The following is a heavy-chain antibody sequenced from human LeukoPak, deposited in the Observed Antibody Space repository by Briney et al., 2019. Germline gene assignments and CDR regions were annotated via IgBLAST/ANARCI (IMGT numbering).Heavy chain of an antibody. CDR2: INHSGST. D-gene: IGHD3-16*01. CDR3: ARDRKGGKVYYYMDV. Sequence: SETLSLTCAVYGGSFSGYYWSWIRQPPGKGLEWIGEINHSGSTNYNPSLKSRVTISVDTSKNQFSLKLSSVTAADTAVYYCARDRKGGKVYYYMDVWGKGTTVTVSS. CDR1: GGSFSGYY. V-gene: IGHV4-34*01. J-gene: IGHJ6*03.